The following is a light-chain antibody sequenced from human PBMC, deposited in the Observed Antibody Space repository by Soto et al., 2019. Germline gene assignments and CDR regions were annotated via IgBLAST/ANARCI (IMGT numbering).Light chain of an antibody. CDR2: AAS. J-gene: IGKJ2*01. CDR3: QQQGT. CDR1: QDISSS. V-gene: IGKV1-9*01. Sequence: IQLTQSPSSLSASVGDRVTITCRASQDISSSLAWYQQKPGSAPKLLIYAASTLQSGVTSRFSGGGSGAHFTLTISSLQPEDSATYYCQQQGTFGQGTKLEIK.